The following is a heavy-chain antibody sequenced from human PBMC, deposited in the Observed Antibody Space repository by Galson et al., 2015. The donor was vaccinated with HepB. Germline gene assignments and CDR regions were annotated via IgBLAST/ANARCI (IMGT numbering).Heavy chain of an antibody. J-gene: IGHJ5*02. D-gene: IGHD5-12*01. CDR3: ARGGGGSGEDWLDP. CDR2: IDPNTGGT. V-gene: IGHV1-2*06. CDR1: GYRFTDDY. Sequence: SVKVSCKASGYRFTDDYLHWVRQAPGQGLEWMGRIDPNTGGTKYAQKFQGRVTMTRDTSTSTAYMDLSSLRSDDSAVYYCARGGGGSGEDWLDPWGQGTLVTVSS.